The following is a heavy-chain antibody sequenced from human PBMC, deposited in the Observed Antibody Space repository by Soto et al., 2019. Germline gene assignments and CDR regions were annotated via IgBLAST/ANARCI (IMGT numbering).Heavy chain of an antibody. CDR3: ARSSISTTHGEYYYGMDV. CDR2: IYPGDSDT. Sequence: PGESLKISCKGSGCSFTSYWIGWVRQMPGKGLEWMGIIYPGDSDTRYSPSFQGQVTISADKSISTAYLQWSSLKASDTAMYYCARSSISTTHGEYYYGMDVWGQGTTVTVSS. D-gene: IGHD2-2*01. V-gene: IGHV5-51*01. J-gene: IGHJ6*02. CDR1: GCSFTSYW.